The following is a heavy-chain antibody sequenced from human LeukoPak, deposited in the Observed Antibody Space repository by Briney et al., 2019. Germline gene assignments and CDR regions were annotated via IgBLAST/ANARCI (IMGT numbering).Heavy chain of an antibody. D-gene: IGHD3-9*01. CDR2: INSDGSST. CDR1: GFTFSSYW. CDR3: ARGVGYYDILTGYFFDP. J-gene: IGHJ5*02. V-gene: IGHV3-74*01. Sequence: GGSLRLSCAASGFTFSSYWMHWVRQAPGKGLVWVSRINSDGSSTSYADSVKGRFTISRDNAKNTLYLQMNSLRAEDTAVYYCARGVGYYDILTGYFFDPWGRGTLVTVSS.